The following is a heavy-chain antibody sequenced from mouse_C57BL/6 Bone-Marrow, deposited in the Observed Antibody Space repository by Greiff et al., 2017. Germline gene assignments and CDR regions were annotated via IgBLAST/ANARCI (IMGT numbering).Heavy chain of an antibody. D-gene: IGHD2-14*01. J-gene: IGHJ4*01. CDR2: ISYSGST. CDR3: ARGLGPYYYAMDD. Sequence: EVQLVESGPGLAKPSQTLSLTCSVTGYSITGDYWNWIRKFPGNKLEYMGYISYSGSTYYNPSLKSRISITRDTSKNQYYLQLNSVTTEDTATYYCARGLGPYYYAMDDWGQGTSVTVSS. V-gene: IGHV3-8*01. CDR1: GYSITGDY.